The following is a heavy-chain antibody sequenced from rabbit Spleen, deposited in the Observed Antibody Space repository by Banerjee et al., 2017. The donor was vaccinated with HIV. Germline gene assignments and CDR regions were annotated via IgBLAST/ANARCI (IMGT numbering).Heavy chain of an antibody. J-gene: IGHJ2*01. CDR3: ARDIAWDPSYDL. V-gene: IGHV1S40*01. CDR1: GFSFSSGYD. D-gene: IGHD3-3*01. CDR2: IEAGSSSST. Sequence: QSLEESGGGLVKPGASLTLTCTASGFSFSSGYDMCWVRQAPGKGLEWIACIEAGSSSSTYYATWAKGRFTISKTSSTTVTLQMTGLAAADTATYFCARDIAWDPSYDLWGPGTLVTVS.